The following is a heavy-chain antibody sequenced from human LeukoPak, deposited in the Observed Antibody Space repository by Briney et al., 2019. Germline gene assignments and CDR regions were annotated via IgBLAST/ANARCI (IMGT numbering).Heavy chain of an antibody. CDR1: GGSISSYY. CDR3: ARDTINGANDY. J-gene: IGHJ4*02. CDR2: IHYSGGIT. Sequence: PSETLSLTCTVSGGSISSYYWSWIRQPPGKGLEWIGYIHYSGGITYYNPSLKSRVTISVDTSKNQFSLSLSSVTAADTAVYYCARDTINGANDYWGQGTLVTVSS. V-gene: IGHV4-59*01. D-gene: IGHD2-8*01.